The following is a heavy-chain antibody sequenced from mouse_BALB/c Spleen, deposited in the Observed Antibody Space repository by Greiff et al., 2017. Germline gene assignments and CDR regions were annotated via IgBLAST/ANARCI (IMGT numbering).Heavy chain of an antibody. D-gene: IGHD1-1*01. CDR2: IDPANGNT. CDR3: ARRGYYGSSYGYYAMDY. Sequence: EVQLQESGAELVKPGASVKLSCTASGFNIKDTYMHWVKQRPEQGLEWIGRIDPANGNTKYDPKFQGKATITADTSSNTAYLQLSSLTSEDTAVYYCARRGYYGSSYGYYAMDYWGQGTSVTVSS. J-gene: IGHJ4*01. V-gene: IGHV14-3*02. CDR1: GFNIKDTY.